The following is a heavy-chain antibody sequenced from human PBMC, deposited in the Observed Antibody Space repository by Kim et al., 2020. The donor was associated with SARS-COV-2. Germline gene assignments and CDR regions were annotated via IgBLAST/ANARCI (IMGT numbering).Heavy chain of an antibody. Sequence: KGRFTISRENAKNSLYLQMNSLRAEDTAVYYCAREFAAMGINGRYYYMDVWGKGTTVTVSS. V-gene: IGHV3-11*06. CDR3: AREFAAMGINGRYYYMDV. J-gene: IGHJ6*03. D-gene: IGHD5-18*01.